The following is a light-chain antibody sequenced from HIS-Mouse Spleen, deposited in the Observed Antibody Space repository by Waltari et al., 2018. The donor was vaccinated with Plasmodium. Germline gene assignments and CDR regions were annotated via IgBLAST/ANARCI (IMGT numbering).Light chain of an antibody. Sequence: SYELTQPPSVSVSPGQTARITCSGDALPKQSSYWYQQKQGQAPVLVIYDDSKRPSGIPERFSGSSSGTMATLTIRGAQVEDEADYYCYSTDSSGNHRVFGGGTKLTVL. CDR2: DDS. CDR1: ALPKQS. CDR3: YSTDSSGNHRV. J-gene: IGLJ3*02. V-gene: IGLV3-10*01.